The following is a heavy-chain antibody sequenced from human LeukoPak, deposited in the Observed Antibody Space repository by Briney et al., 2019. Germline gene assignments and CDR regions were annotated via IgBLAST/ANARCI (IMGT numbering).Heavy chain of an antibody. CDR3: AKMGLFGAYCSGGSCKDFDY. CDR1: GFTFSSYA. V-gene: IGHV3-23*01. CDR2: ISGSGGST. Sequence: PGGSLRLSCAASGFTFSSYAMSWVRQAPGKGLGWVSAISGSGGSTYYADSVKGRFTISRDNSKNTLYLQMNSLRAEDTAVYYCAKMGLFGAYCSGGSCKDFDYWGQGTLVTVSS. J-gene: IGHJ4*02. D-gene: IGHD2-15*01.